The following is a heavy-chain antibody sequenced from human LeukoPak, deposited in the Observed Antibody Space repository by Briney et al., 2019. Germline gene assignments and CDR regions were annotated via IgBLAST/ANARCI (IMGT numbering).Heavy chain of an antibody. CDR1: GFTFSSYW. CDR3: ARIYNWNDFYYYGMDV. CDR2: INSDGSST. V-gene: IGHV3-74*01. J-gene: IGHJ6*02. D-gene: IGHD1-1*01. Sequence: PGGSLRLSCAASGFTFSSYWMHWVRQAPGKGLVWVSRINSDGSSTSYADSVKGRFTISRDNAKNTLYLQMNSLRAEDTAVYYCARIYNWNDFYYYGMDVWGQGTTVTVSS.